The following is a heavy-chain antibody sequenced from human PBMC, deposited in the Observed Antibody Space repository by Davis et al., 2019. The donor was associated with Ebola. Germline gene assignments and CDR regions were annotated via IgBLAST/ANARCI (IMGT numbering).Heavy chain of an antibody. CDR2: IYYSGST. D-gene: IGHD5-24*01. J-gene: IGHJ4*02. Sequence: PSETLSLTCTVSGGSISSSSYYWGWIRQPPGKGLEWIGSIYYSGSTYYNPSLKSRVTISVDTSKNQFSLKLSSVTAADTAVYYCARRGKMATIGWGQGTLVTVSS. CDR3: ARRGKMATIG. V-gene: IGHV4-39*01. CDR1: GGSISSSSYY.